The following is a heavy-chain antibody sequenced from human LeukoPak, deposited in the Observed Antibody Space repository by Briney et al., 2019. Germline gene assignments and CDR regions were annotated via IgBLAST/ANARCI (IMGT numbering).Heavy chain of an antibody. Sequence: GGSLRLSCAASGVTFSDYYTSWIRQAPGQGLEWVSYIGSIGSTIYYADSMKGRFTITRDNAKNSLYLQMNSLRAEDTAVYYCARINSARVYDFWSGYYAVWGQGTLVTVSS. D-gene: IGHD3-3*01. CDR1: GVTFSDYY. CDR3: ARINSARVYDFWSGYYAV. V-gene: IGHV3-11*04. CDR2: IGSIGSTI. J-gene: IGHJ4*02.